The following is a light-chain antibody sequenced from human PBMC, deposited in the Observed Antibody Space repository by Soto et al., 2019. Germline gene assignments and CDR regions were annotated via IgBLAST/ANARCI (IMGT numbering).Light chain of an antibody. CDR2: LNSDGSH. Sequence: QLVLTQSPSASASLGASVKLTCTLRSGHSSYAIAWHQQQPEKGPRYLMKLNSDGSHSKGDGIPDRFSGSSSGAERYLTISSLQSEDESDYYCQTWGTGIQVFGGGTKLTVI. V-gene: IGLV4-69*01. CDR1: SGHSSYA. J-gene: IGLJ2*01. CDR3: QTWGTGIQV.